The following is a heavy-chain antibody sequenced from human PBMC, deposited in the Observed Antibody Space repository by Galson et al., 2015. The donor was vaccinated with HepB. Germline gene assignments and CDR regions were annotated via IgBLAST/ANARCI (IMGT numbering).Heavy chain of an antibody. CDR2: IIPILGIA. CDR1: GGTFSGYT. D-gene: IGHD4-17*01. Sequence: SVKVSCKASGGTFSGYTISWVRQAPGQGLEWMGRIIPILGIANYAQKFQGRVTITADKSTSTAYMELSSLRSEDTAVYYCAREALPSPATVTTGWFDPWGQGTLVTVSS. CDR3: AREALPSPATVTTGWFDP. V-gene: IGHV1-69*04. J-gene: IGHJ5*02.